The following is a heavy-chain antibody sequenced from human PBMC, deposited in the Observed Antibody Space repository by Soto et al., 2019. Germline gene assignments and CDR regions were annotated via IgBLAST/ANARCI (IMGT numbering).Heavy chain of an antibody. CDR3: ARENYYGGRVIGSLDV. CDR1: GFSFSTYA. CDR2: VSSDGGIQ. D-gene: IGHD3-22*01. J-gene: IGHJ2*01. Sequence: QVQLVESGGGVVQPERSLRLSCAASGFSFSTYAMQWVRQVPGKGLEWVAVVSSDGGIQFYADSVKGRFTISRDNSKNSLYLQMTSLTTEDAAIYYCARENYYGGRVIGSLDVWGRGTLVSVSS. V-gene: IGHV3-30-3*01.